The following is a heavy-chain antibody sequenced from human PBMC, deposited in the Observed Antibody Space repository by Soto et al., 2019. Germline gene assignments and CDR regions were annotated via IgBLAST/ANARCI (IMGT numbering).Heavy chain of an antibody. CDR2: INSDGSDA. CDR3: TRDANSIDY. V-gene: IGHV3-74*01. D-gene: IGHD1-1*01. CDR1: GFTFSDYW. Sequence: GGSLRLSCAASGFTFSDYWMHWICQPPGKGLVWVSRINSDGSDADYADSVKGRFTISRDNARNTLYLQMNSLRVEDTAVYYCTRDANSIDYWGRGSLVTVSS. J-gene: IGHJ4*02.